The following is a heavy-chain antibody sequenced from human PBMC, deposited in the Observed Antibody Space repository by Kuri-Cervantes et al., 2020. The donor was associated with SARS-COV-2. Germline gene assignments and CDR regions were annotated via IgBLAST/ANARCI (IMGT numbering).Heavy chain of an antibody. CDR1: GFTFSSYA. CDR3: ARDYYYDSSYPVGGAFDI. Sequence: GESLKISCAASGFTFSSYAMSWVRQAPGKGLEWAAVIWYDGSNKYYADSVKGRFTISRDNSKNTLYLQMNSLRAEDTAVYYCARDYYYDSSYPVGGAFDIWDQGTMVTVSS. V-gene: IGHV3-33*08. D-gene: IGHD3-22*01. CDR2: IWYDGSNK. J-gene: IGHJ3*02.